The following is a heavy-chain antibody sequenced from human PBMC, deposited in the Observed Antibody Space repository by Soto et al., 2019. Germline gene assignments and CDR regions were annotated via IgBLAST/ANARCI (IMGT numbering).Heavy chain of an antibody. Sequence: QVQLQESGPGLVKPSETLSLTCTVSGGSISTYYWSWIRQHPGKGLEWIGYVYYSGNTNDNPSLESRVTITVDTTRNRFSLNLASETAGDTAVYYCARKGAAASYAHYYMDVWGRGTAVTVSS. CDR2: VYYSGNT. CDR1: GGSISTYY. D-gene: IGHD6-13*01. CDR3: ARKGAAASYAHYYMDV. J-gene: IGHJ6*03. V-gene: IGHV4-59*01.